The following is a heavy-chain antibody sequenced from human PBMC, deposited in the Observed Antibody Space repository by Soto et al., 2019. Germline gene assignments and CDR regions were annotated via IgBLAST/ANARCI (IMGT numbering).Heavy chain of an antibody. CDR3: ARRARTATTNWGAFDV. J-gene: IGHJ3*01. CDR1: GFTFNTYV. V-gene: IGHV3-23*01. Sequence: EVQLLESGGGLVQPGGSLRLSCAASGFTFNTYVMNWVRQAPGKGLEWVSTISYSADKTHYADSVKGRFTISRDNSRYNLFLQMNSLRADDAAVYYCARRARTATTNWGAFDVWGQGTMVTVSS. D-gene: IGHD1-7*01. CDR2: ISYSADKT.